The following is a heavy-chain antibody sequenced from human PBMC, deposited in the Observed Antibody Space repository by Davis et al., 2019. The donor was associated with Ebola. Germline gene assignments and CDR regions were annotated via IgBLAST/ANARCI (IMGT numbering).Heavy chain of an antibody. J-gene: IGHJ6*02. Sequence: GGSLRLSCAASGFTFSSYAMSWVRQAPGKGLEWVGFIRSKAYGGATEYAESVKGRFTISRDDSKTIAYLQMNSLKTEDTAVYYCTRESGGGMDVWGQGTTVTVSS. CDR3: TRESGGGMDV. V-gene: IGHV3-49*04. CDR2: IRSKAYGGAT. CDR1: GFTFSSYA. D-gene: IGHD3-16*01.